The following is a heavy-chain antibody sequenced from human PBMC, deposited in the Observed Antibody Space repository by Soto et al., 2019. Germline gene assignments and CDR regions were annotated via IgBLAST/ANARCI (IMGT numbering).Heavy chain of an antibody. Sequence: EVQLVESGGGLVQPGGSLRLSCAASGFTFSSCSMNWVRQAPGKGLEWVSYISSSSSTIYYADSVKGRFTISRDNAKNSLYLQMNSLRAEDTAVYYCALTNRHGAFAIGYWGQGTLVTVSS. CDR2: ISSSSSTI. CDR3: ALTNRHGAFAIGY. CDR1: GFTFSSCS. D-gene: IGHD3-16*01. J-gene: IGHJ4*02. V-gene: IGHV3-48*01.